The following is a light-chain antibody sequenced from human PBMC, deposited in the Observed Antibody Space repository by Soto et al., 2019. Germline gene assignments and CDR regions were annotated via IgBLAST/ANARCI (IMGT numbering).Light chain of an antibody. Sequence: DVQMTQSPPSLSASVGDRVTITCRASQGISSFLAWYQQIPGKVPKLLIYSASTLQSGVPSRFSGSGSGTDFTLTISSLQTEDVEIYYCQKYNSGPLTFGGGTKV. CDR2: SAS. V-gene: IGKV1-27*01. CDR3: QKYNSGPLT. J-gene: IGKJ4*01. CDR1: QGISSF.